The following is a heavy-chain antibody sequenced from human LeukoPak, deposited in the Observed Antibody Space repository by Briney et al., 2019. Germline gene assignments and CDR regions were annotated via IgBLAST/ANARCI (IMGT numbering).Heavy chain of an antibody. Sequence: GGSLRLSCAASGFTFSSYSMNWVRQAPGKGLEWVANIKQDGSEKKYVDSVKGRFTISRDNAKSSLYLQMTSLRVEDTAVYYCARGVWFGESLGSGSDYWGQGTLVTVSS. CDR2: IKQDGSEK. CDR1: GFTFSSYS. J-gene: IGHJ4*02. V-gene: IGHV3-7*01. D-gene: IGHD3-10*01. CDR3: ARGVWFGESLGSGSDY.